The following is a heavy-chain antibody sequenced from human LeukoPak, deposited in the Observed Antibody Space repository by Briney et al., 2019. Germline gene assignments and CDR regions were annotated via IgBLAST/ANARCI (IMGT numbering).Heavy chain of an antibody. CDR1: GFSIINHG. D-gene: IGHD3-16*01. V-gene: IGHV3-33*01. CDR3: VRDDDHSAMIH. Sequence: QPGGSLRLSCEASGFSIINHGMHWVRQAPGTGLEWVAVLWRDGVNTNYADSVKGRFTVSRDNPTNTVYLNMKSLRGDDTAVYYCVRDDDHSAMIHWGQGTLVTVSS. CDR2: LWRDGVNT. J-gene: IGHJ4*02.